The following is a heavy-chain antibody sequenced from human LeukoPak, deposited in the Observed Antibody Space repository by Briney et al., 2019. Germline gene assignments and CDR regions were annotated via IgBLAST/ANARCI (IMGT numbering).Heavy chain of an antibody. D-gene: IGHD1-26*01. J-gene: IGHJ4*02. CDR3: AREGGTSQFDY. CDR2: ISSSSYT. CDR1: GFTFSDHY. V-gene: IGHV3-11*05. Sequence: GGSLRLSCAASGFTFSDHYMSWIRQAPGKGLEWVSYISSSSYTNYADSVKGRFTISRDNAKNSVYLLMNSLRAEDTAVYYCAREGGTSQFDYWGQGTLVTVSS.